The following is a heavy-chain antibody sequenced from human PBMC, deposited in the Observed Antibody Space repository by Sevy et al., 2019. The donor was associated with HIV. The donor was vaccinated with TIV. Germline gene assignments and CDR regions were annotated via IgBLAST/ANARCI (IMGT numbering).Heavy chain of an antibody. CDR1: GFTFNSFA. J-gene: IGHJ4*02. CDR3: AKKMGGGSGMAFLVDF. V-gene: IGHV3-23*01. Sequence: GGSLRLSCAASGFTFNSFAMGWVRQAPGKGLDWISVISGTGDYTYYADSVKGRLTIYRENSKNRLFMQMNSLRAEDTAIFYCAKKMGGGSGMAFLVDFWGQGTLVTVSS. D-gene: IGHD5-18*01. CDR2: ISGTGDYT.